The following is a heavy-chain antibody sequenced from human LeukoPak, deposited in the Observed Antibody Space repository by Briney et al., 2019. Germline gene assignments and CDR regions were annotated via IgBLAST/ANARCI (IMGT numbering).Heavy chain of an antibody. J-gene: IGHJ3*02. CDR3: ARDSRRDGYNLYAFDI. V-gene: IGHV4-4*07. CDR2: IYTSGST. D-gene: IGHD5-24*01. CDR1: GGSISSYY. Sequence: SETLSLTCTVSGGSISSYYWSWIRQPAGKGLEWIGRIYTSGSTNYNPSLKSRVTISVDTSKNQFSLKLSSVTAADTAVYYCARDSRRDGYNLYAFDIWGQGTMVTVSS.